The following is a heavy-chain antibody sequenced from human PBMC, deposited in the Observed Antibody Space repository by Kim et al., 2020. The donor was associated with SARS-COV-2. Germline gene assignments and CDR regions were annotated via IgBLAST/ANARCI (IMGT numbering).Heavy chain of an antibody. Sequence: GGSLRLSCAASGFTFSSYAMSWVRQAPGKGLEWVSAISGSGGSTYYADSVKGRFTISRDNSKNTLYLQMNSLRAEDTAVYYCAKRGRRDYVWGSYREYYLVYWGQGALVTVSS. CDR1: GFTFSSYA. CDR2: ISGSGGST. J-gene: IGHJ4*02. D-gene: IGHD3-16*02. CDR3: AKRGRRDYVWGSYREYYLVY. V-gene: IGHV3-23*01.